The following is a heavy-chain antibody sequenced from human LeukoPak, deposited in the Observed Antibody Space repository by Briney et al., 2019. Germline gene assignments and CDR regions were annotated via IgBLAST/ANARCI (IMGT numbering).Heavy chain of an antibody. CDR2: IYTSGRT. Sequence: SETLSLTCTVSGGSISSFYWSWIRQPAGKGLEWIGRIYTSGRTNYNPSLKSRVTMSVDTSKNQFSLKLSSVTAADTAVYYCAREVVVAATYDYWGQGTLVTVSS. D-gene: IGHD2-15*01. CDR3: AREVVVAATYDY. V-gene: IGHV4-4*07. CDR1: GGSISSFY. J-gene: IGHJ4*02.